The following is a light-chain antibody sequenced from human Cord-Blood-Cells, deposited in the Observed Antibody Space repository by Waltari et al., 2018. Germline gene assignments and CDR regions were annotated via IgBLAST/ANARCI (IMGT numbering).Light chain of an antibody. V-gene: IGLV2-14*01. J-gene: IGLJ3*02. CDR1: SSDVGGYNY. Sequence: QSALTQPASVSGSPGQSLTISCTGTSSDVGGYNYVSWYQQQPGKAPKRMIYDVSKRPSGVPNRFSGSKSGNTASLTISGLQAEDEADYYCSSYTSSSTWVFGGGTKLTVL. CDR3: SSYTSSSTWV. CDR2: DVS.